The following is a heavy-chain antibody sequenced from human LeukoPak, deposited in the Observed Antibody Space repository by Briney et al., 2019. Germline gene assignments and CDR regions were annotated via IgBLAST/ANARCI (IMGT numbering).Heavy chain of an antibody. CDR2: MNPNSGNT. D-gene: IGHD3-22*01. J-gene: IGHJ3*02. V-gene: IGHV1-8*01. CDR3: ARGDPYDSSGYNAFDI. Sequence: ASVKVSCTASGYTFTSYDINWVRQATGQGLEWMGWMNPNSGNTGYAQKFQGRVTMTRNTSISTAYMELSSLRSEDTAVYYCARGDPYDSSGYNAFDIWGQGTMVTVSS. CDR1: GYTFTSYD.